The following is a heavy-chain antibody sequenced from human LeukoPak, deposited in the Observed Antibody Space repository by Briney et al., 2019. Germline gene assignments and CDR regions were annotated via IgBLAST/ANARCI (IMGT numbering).Heavy chain of an antibody. CDR3: ARVGLVDNEYGFYFYMDV. V-gene: IGHV1-18*01. J-gene: IGHJ6*03. CDR2: ISGYNGNT. D-gene: IGHD4/OR15-4a*01. CDR1: GYSFSDYG. Sequence: GASVKVSYKPSGYSFSDYGITWVRQAPGLGIEWMGWISGYNGNTNYAESLQGRVTMTIDTSTSTAYLDLRSLRSDGTAVYYCARVGLVDNEYGFYFYMDVWGKGTTVIVSS.